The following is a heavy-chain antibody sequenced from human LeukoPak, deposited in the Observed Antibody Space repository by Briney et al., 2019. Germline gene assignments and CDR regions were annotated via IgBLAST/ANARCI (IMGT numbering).Heavy chain of an antibody. V-gene: IGHV3-30*03. CDR1: GFTFSSYS. Sequence: GGSLRLSCAASGFTFSSYSMNWVRQAPGKGLEWVAVISYDGSNKYYADSVKGRFTISRDNSKNTLYLQMNSLRAEDTAVYYCARDLTSGWYGSIDYWGQGTLVTVSS. CDR3: ARDLTSGWYGSIDY. CDR2: ISYDGSNK. D-gene: IGHD6-19*01. J-gene: IGHJ4*02.